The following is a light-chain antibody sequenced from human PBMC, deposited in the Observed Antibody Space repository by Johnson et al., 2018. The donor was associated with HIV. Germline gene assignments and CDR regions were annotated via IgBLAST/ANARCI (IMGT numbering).Light chain of an antibody. CDR3: AAWDDSLNEYV. CDR1: SSNIGTNS. J-gene: IGLJ1*01. Sequence: QSVLTQPPSASGTPGQRVTISCSGSSSNIGTNSVNWYHHLPGTAPKLLIYRNDQRPSGVPDRFSGSKSGTSASLAISGLQGEDEAEYYCAAWDDSLNEYVFGTGTKVTVL. CDR2: RND. V-gene: IGLV1-44*01.